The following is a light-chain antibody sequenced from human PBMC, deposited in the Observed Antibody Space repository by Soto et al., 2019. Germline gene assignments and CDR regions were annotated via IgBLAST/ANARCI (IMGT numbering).Light chain of an antibody. J-gene: IGKJ1*01. V-gene: IGKV3-20*01. CDR3: QQYGSSGT. CDR2: GAS. Sequence: IFLAKYSGTLSVFAGERATLSFRASQSVSSHLAWYQHKPGQAPRLLIYGASTRASGIPARFSGSGSETDFTLTISRLETEDFAVYYCQQYGSSGTFGQGTKV. CDR1: QSVSSH.